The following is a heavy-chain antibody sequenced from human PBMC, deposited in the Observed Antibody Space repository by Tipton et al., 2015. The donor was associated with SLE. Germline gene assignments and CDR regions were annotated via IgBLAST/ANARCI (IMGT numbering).Heavy chain of an antibody. Sequence: TLSLTCTVSGGSISSYYWSWIRQPPGKGLEWLGYIYYSGSTNYNPSLKSRVTISVDTSKNQFSLKLSSVTAADTAVYYCARPGPQLDAFDIWGQGTMVTVSS. V-gene: IGHV4-59*12. CDR3: ARPGPQLDAFDI. D-gene: IGHD1-1*01. J-gene: IGHJ3*02. CDR1: GGSISSYY. CDR2: IYYSGST.